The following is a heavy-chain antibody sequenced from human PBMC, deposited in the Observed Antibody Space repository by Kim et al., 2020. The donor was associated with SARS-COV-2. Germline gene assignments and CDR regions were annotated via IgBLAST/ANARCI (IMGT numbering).Heavy chain of an antibody. Sequence: GGSLRLSCAASGFTFDDYGMSWVRQAPGKGLEWVSGINWNGGSTGYADSVKGRFTISRDNAKNSLYLQMNSLRAEDTALYYCARYLGPYGDYNRRTCMDVWGQGTTVTVSS. CDR2: INWNGGST. J-gene: IGHJ6*02. V-gene: IGHV3-20*04. CDR3: ARYLGPYGDYNRRTCMDV. D-gene: IGHD4-17*01. CDR1: GFTFDDYG.